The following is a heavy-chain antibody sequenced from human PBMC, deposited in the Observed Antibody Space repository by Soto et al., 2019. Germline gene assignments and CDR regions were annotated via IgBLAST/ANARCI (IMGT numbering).Heavy chain of an antibody. J-gene: IGHJ4*02. D-gene: IGHD3-10*01. CDR1: GFTFSSYW. V-gene: IGHV3-7*05. CDR2: IKQDGSEK. CDR3: ARGRLWFGELGDDY. Sequence: EVQLVESGGGLVQPGGSLRLSCAASGFTFSSYWMSWVRQAPGKGLEWVANIKQDGSEKYYVDSVKGRFTISRDNAKNSLYRQMNSLRAEDTAVYYCARGRLWFGELGDDYWGQGTLVTVSS.